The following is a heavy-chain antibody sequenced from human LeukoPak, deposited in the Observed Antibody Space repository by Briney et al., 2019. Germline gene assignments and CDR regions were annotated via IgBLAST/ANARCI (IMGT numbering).Heavy chain of an antibody. CDR1: GYTFTGNY. CDR2: INPNSGGT. CDR3: ARGSYDSSDFEYFHH. D-gene: IGHD3-22*01. Sequence: GASVKVSCKASGYTFTGNYMHWVRQAPGQGLEWMGWINPNSGGTNYAQKFQGRVTMTRDTSISTAYMELNRLRSDGTAVYYCARGSYDSSDFEYFHHWGQGTLVTVSS. V-gene: IGHV1-2*02. J-gene: IGHJ1*01.